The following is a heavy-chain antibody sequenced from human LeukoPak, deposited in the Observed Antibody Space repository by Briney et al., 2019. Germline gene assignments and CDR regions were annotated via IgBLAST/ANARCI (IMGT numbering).Heavy chain of an antibody. CDR3: ARVLSWGSGCFDL. CDR1: GYTFTGYY. V-gene: IGHV1-2*06. D-gene: IGHD7-27*01. Sequence: ASVKVSCKASGYTFTGYYMHWVRQAPGQGLEWMGRINPNSGGTNYAQKFQGRVTMTRDTSISTAYMELSRLRSDDTAVYYCARVLSWGSGCFDLWGRGTLVTVSS. CDR2: INPNSGGT. J-gene: IGHJ2*01.